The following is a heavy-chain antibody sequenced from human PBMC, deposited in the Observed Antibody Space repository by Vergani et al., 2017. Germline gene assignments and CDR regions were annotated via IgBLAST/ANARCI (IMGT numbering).Heavy chain of an antibody. CDR3: ARDLVVGATYYYYGMDV. CDR1: GYTFTGYY. Sequence: QVQLVQSGAEVKKPGASVKVSCKASGYTFTGYYMHWVRQAPGQGLEWMGWINPNSGGTNYAQKFQGRVTMTRDTSISTAYMELGRLRSDDTAVYYCARDLVVGATYYYYGMDVWGQGTTVTVSS. J-gene: IGHJ6*02. V-gene: IGHV1-2*02. CDR2: INPNSGGT. D-gene: IGHD1-26*01.